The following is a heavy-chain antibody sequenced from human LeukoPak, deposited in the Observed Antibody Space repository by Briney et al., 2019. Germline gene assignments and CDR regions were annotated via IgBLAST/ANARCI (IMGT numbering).Heavy chain of an antibody. V-gene: IGHV4-4*07. D-gene: IGHD6-13*01. Sequence: SETLSLTCTVSGGXISSYYWSWIRQPAGKGLEWIGRIYTSGSTNYNPSLKSRVTMSVDTSKNQFSLKLSSVTAADTAVYYCAREGFWIAAAVGWFDPWGQGTLVTVSS. J-gene: IGHJ5*02. CDR1: GGXISSYY. CDR2: IYTSGST. CDR3: AREGFWIAAAVGWFDP.